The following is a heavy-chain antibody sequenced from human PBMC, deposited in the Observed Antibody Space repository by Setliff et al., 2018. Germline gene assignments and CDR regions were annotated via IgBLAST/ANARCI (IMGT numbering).Heavy chain of an antibody. CDR1: GYSFSDYG. V-gene: IGHV1-18*01. CDR2: ISAYNGNT. CDR3: ARGGYSYGYDHGFDI. J-gene: IGHJ3*02. D-gene: IGHD5-18*01. Sequence: SCKASGYSFSDYGISWVRQAPGQGLEWMGWISAYNGNTKYAQKLQGRVTMATDISTSTAYMELRSLRSDDTAVYYCARGGYSYGYDHGFDIWGQGTMVTVSS.